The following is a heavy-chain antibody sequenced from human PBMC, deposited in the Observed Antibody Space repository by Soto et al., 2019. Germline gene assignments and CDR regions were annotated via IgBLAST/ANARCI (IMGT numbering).Heavy chain of an antibody. J-gene: IGHJ5*02. V-gene: IGHV1-58*02. D-gene: IGHD3-3*01. Sequence: ASVNVSCKASGFTFTSSAMQWVRQARGQRLEWIGWIVVGSGNTNYAQKFQERVTITRDMSTSTAYMELSSLRSEDTAVYYCAAAQDYDFWSGYYNNWFDPWGQGTLVTVSS. CDR1: GFTFTSSA. CDR2: IVVGSGNT. CDR3: AAAQDYDFWSGYYNNWFDP.